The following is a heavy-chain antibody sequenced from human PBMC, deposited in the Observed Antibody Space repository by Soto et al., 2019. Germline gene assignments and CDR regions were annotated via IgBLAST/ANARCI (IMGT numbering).Heavy chain of an antibody. J-gene: IGHJ4*02. CDR1: GYRFASYW. CDR3: ARRRYCAAGVCGNFDY. Sequence: GASLKISCKASGYRFASYWVGWVRQMPGKGLEWMGIIYPYDSETKYSPSIQGQVTLSADNSIPTAHMEWSSLKASHTAMYYCARRRYCAAGVCGNFDYWGQGTLVTVSS. D-gene: IGHD2-8*01. V-gene: IGHV5-51*01. CDR2: IYPYDSET.